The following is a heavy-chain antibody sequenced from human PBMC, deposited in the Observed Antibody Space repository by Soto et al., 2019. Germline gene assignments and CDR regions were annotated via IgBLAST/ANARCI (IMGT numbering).Heavy chain of an antibody. Sequence: PSETLSLTCTVSGGSISSSSCCWRWIRQPPGKGLEWIGSIYYSGSTYYNPSLKSRVTISVDTSKNQFSLKLSSVTAADTAVYYCARASPYCGADCYNLPDYWGQGTLVTVSS. V-gene: IGHV4-39*07. CDR1: GGSISSSSCC. CDR2: IYYSGST. D-gene: IGHD2-21*01. CDR3: ARASPYCGADCYNLPDY. J-gene: IGHJ4*02.